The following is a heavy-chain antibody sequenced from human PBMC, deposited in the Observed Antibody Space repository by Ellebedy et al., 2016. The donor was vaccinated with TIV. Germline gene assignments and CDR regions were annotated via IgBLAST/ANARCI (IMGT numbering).Heavy chain of an antibody. D-gene: IGHD4-11*01. CDR3: ARTFTERLGGLTTHWVLDY. V-gene: IGHV4-59*11. CDR2: ISYSGST. J-gene: IGHJ4*02. CDR1: GVSIRSHY. Sequence: SETLSLTCTVAGVSIRSHYWSWIRQPPGKGLEWIGYISYSGSTNYNPSLKSRVTMSADTSKNQFSLKLNSVTAADTAVYYCARTFTERLGGLTTHWVLDYWGQGTLVTASS.